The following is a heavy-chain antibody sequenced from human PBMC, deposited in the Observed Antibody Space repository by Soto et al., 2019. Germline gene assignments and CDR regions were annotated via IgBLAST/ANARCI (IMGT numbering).Heavy chain of an antibody. CDR3: ARVEYGYSYGYYYYGMDV. CDR2: IIPIFGTA. J-gene: IGHJ6*02. Sequence: GASVKVSGKASGGTFSSYAISWVRQAPGQGLEWMGGIIPIFGTANYAQKFQGRVTITADKSTSTAYMELSSLRSEDTAVYYCARVEYGYSYGYYYYGMDVWGQGTTVTVSS. D-gene: IGHD5-18*01. CDR1: GGTFSSYA. V-gene: IGHV1-69*06.